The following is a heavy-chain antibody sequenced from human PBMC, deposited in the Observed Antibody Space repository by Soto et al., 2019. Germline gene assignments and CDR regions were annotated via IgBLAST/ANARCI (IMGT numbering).Heavy chain of an antibody. CDR2: INPSGGST. Sequence: QVQLVQSGAEVKKPGASVKVSCKASGYTFTSYYMHWVRPAPGQGLEWMGVINPSGGSTSYGQKFHGRLTMTRDTPTSTAYMELSSLKTEDTAVYYCARDGYYYDSSGYYRGQGYFDYLGQGTLVTVPS. J-gene: IGHJ4*02. D-gene: IGHD3-22*01. CDR1: GYTFTSYY. V-gene: IGHV1-46*01. CDR3: ARDGYYYDSSGYYRGQGYFDY.